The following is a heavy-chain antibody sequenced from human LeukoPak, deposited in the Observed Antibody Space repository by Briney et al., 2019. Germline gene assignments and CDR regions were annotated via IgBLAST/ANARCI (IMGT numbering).Heavy chain of an antibody. CDR3: ARRGSGSPGSPDAFDI. J-gene: IGHJ3*02. V-gene: IGHV5-51*01. Sequence: GESLKISCKGSGYSFTSYWIGWVRQMPGKGLEWMGIIYPGDSDTRYSPSFQGQVTISADKSISTAYLQWSSLKASDTAMYYCARRGSGSPGSPDAFDIWGQGTMVTVSS. CDR1: GYSFTSYW. D-gene: IGHD1-26*01. CDR2: IYPGDSDT.